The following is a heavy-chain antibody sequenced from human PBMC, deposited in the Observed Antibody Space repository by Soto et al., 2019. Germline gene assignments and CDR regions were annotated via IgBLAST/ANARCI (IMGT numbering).Heavy chain of an antibody. D-gene: IGHD6-6*01. V-gene: IGHV4-4*02. Sequence: SETLSLTCAVSGGSISSSNWWSWVRQPPGKGLEWIGEIYHSGSTNYNPSLKSRVTISVDKSKNQFSLKLSSVTAADTAVYYCARDLRGHSSSSSPPLYYYYYYGMDVWGQGTTVTV. J-gene: IGHJ6*02. CDR2: IYHSGST. CDR1: GGSISSSNW. CDR3: ARDLRGHSSSSSPPLYYYYYYGMDV.